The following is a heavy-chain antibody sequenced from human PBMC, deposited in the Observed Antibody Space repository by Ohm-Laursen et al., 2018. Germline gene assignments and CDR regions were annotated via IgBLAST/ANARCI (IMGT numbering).Heavy chain of an antibody. Sequence: SLRLSCSAAGFTFSNAWMTWVRQAPGKGLEWVGRIKSKTDGGTTDCAAPVKGRFTISRDDSKNTLYLQMNSLKTEDTAVYFCNTAYGSGSWGQGTLVTVSS. J-gene: IGHJ4*02. CDR3: NTAYGSGS. D-gene: IGHD3-10*01. V-gene: IGHV3-15*01. CDR1: GFTFSNAW. CDR2: IKSKTDGGTT.